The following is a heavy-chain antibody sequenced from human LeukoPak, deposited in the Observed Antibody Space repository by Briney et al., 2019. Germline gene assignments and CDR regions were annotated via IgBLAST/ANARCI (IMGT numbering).Heavy chain of an antibody. J-gene: IGHJ4*02. D-gene: IGHD6-19*01. CDR2: IWYDGSNK. CDR1: GFTVSSNY. CDR3: ARDPPHSSGWYAPDY. Sequence: QPGGSLRLSCAASGFTVSSNYMSWVRQAPGKGLEWVAVIWYDGSNKYYADSVKGRFTISRDNSKNTLYLQMNSLRAEDTAVYYCARDPPHSSGWYAPDYWGQGTLVTVSS. V-gene: IGHV3-33*08.